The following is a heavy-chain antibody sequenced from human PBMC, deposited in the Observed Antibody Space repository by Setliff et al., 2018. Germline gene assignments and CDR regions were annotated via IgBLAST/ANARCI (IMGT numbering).Heavy chain of an antibody. V-gene: IGHV5-51*01. CDR3: ARRRYYDSSGYYYFDY. CDR2: IYPGDSDT. Sequence: PGESLKISCKGSGYSFSNYWIAWVRQMPGKGLEWMGIIYPGDSDTRYSPSFQGQVTISADKSISTAYLQWSSLKASDTAMYYCARRRYYDSSGYYYFDYWGQGTLVTVSS. CDR1: GYSFSNYW. D-gene: IGHD3-22*01. J-gene: IGHJ4*02.